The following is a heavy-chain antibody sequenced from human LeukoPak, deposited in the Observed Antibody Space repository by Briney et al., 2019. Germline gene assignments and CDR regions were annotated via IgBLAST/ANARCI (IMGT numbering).Heavy chain of an antibody. Sequence: GGSLRLSCAASGFTFSNYGMNWVRQAPGKGLEWVAIISYDGSIQYYADFVKGRFTISRDNSKNMVSLQMDSLGDEDTAIYYCARASARLRAFDVWGQGTMVTVSA. D-gene: IGHD6-19*01. V-gene: IGHV3-30*03. J-gene: IGHJ3*01. CDR3: ARASARLRAFDV. CDR1: GFTFSNYG. CDR2: ISYDGSIQ.